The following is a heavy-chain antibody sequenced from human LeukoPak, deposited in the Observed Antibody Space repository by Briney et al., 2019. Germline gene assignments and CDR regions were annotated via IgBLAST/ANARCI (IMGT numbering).Heavy chain of an antibody. D-gene: IGHD3-10*01. Sequence: PGGSLRLSCAASRFTFSNYAMSWVRQAPGKGLEWVSGINWNGGSTGYADSVKGRFTISRDNAKNSLYLQMNSLRAEDTALYYCARALFRSDYYGSGSAGYWGQGTLVTVSS. J-gene: IGHJ4*02. CDR1: RFTFSNYA. V-gene: IGHV3-20*04. CDR2: INWNGGST. CDR3: ARALFRSDYYGSGSAGY.